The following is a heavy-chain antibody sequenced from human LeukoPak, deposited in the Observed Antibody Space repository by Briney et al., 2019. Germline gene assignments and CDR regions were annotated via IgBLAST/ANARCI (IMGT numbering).Heavy chain of an antibody. CDR1: GFTFSSYW. Sequence: GGSLRLSCAASGFTFSSYWMHWVCQAPGKGLEWVSGINWNGGSTGYADSVKGRFTISRDNAKNSLYLQMNSLRAEDTALYYCARDHPPSDAFDIWGQGTMVTVSS. J-gene: IGHJ3*02. V-gene: IGHV3-20*04. CDR3: ARDHPPSDAFDI. CDR2: INWNGGST.